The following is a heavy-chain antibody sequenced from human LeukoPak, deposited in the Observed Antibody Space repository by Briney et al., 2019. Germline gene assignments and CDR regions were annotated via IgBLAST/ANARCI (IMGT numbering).Heavy chain of an antibody. CDR1: GFSLSSSGMC. V-gene: IGHV2-70*11. J-gene: IGHJ6*03. Sequence: SGPTLVKPTQTLTLTCSFSGFSLSSSGMCVSWIRQSPGKALEWLGRIDWDDDKYYTTSLKTRLTISKDTSKNQVVLTMTNMGPADTATYYCARSPFSVYKSGSSREYFYYSMDVWGKGTTVTVSS. CDR3: ARSPFSVYKSGSSREYFYYSMDV. D-gene: IGHD6-19*01. CDR2: IDWDDDK.